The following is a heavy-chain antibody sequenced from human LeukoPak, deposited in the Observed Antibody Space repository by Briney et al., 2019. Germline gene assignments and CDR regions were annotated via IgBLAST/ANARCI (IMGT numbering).Heavy chain of an antibody. V-gene: IGHV1-18*01. CDR1: GYTFTRYG. J-gene: IGHJ4*02. CDR2: ISAYNGNT. CDR3: ARDRRIGWYDY. Sequence: ASVNVSCKASGYTFTRYGISWVRQAPGQGLEWMGWISAYNGNTNYAQKLQGRVTMTTDTSTSTAYMELRSLRSDDTAVYYCARDRRIGWYDYWGQGTLVTVSS. D-gene: IGHD6-19*01.